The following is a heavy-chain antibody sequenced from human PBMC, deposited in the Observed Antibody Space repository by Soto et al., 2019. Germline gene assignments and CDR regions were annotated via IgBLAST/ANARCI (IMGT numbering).Heavy chain of an antibody. J-gene: IGHJ4*02. Sequence: PSETLSLTCAVYGGSFSGYYWSWIRQPPGKGLEWIGYIFYSGSTYYNPTLKSRVTMSVDMSKNQFSLKLSSVTAADTAVYFCAREGYSSSIPVIDYWGQGTVVTVSS. V-gene: IGHV4-34*09. CDR1: GGSFSGYY. CDR3: AREGYSSSIPVIDY. D-gene: IGHD6-6*01. CDR2: IFYSGST.